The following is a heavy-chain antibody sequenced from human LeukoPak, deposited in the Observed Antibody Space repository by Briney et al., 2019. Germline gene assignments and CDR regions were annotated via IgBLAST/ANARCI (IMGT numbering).Heavy chain of an antibody. D-gene: IGHD3-10*01. V-gene: IGHV3-74*01. CDR1: GFTFTRFW. Sequence: GGSLRLSCAGSGFTFTRFWMHWVRQAPGKGLVWVSRINVEGTTTTYADSVEGRFTISRDENTLYLQMNHLRVDDTAVYYCTRGGEEPFDYWGQGTLVTVSS. CDR2: INVEGTTT. J-gene: IGHJ4*02. CDR3: TRGGEEPFDY.